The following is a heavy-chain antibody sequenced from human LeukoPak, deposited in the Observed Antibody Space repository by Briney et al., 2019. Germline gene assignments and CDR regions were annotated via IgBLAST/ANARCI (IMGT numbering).Heavy chain of an antibody. CDR1: GFTFSSYW. CDR3: ARVSQNREFDY. Sequence: GGSLRLSCAASGFTFSSYWMHWVRQAPGKGPVWVSRINSDGSNTGYADSVKGRFTISRDNAKNTLYPQMNSLRAEDTAVYYCARVSQNREFDYWGQGTLVTVSS. D-gene: IGHD1-26*01. J-gene: IGHJ4*02. CDR2: INSDGSNT. V-gene: IGHV3-74*01.